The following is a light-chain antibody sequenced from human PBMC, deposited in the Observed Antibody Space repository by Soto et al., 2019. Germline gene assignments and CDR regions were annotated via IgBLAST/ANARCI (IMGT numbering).Light chain of an antibody. CDR1: TSNIGSTT. CDR3: ATWDDSLNGVV. J-gene: IGLJ2*01. Sequence: QSVLTQPPSASGTPGQRVTISCSGSTSNIGSTTVNWYQHLPGASPKVLIYRNDQRPSGVPDRFSGSKSGTSASLAISGLQSEDEADYYCATWDDSLNGVVFGGGTKLTV. CDR2: RND. V-gene: IGLV1-44*01.